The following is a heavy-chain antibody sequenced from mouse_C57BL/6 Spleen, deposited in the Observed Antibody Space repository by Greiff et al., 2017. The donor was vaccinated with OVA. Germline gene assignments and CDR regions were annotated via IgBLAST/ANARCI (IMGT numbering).Heavy chain of an antibody. CDR2: IYPGNSDT. V-gene: IGHV1-5*01. CDR1: GYTFTSYW. J-gene: IGHJ2*01. D-gene: IGHD1-1*01. CDR3: TREPPITTLVAPFDY. Sequence: EVQLQQSGTVLARPGASVKMSCKPSGYTFTSYWMHWVKQRPGQGLEWIGAIYPGNSDTSYNQKFKGKAKLTAVTSASTAYMELSSLTNEDSAVYDCTREPPITTLVAPFDYWGQGTTLTVSS.